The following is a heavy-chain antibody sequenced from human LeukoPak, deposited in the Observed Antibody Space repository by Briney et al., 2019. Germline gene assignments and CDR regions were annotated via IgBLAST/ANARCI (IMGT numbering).Heavy chain of an antibody. D-gene: IGHD3-9*01. J-gene: IGHJ4*02. CDR3: ATVPLRYFDWISPPDY. CDR1: GFTFSSYA. CDR2: ISGSGGST. Sequence: PGRSLRLSCAASGFTFSSYALSWVRQAPGKGLEWVSAISGSGGSTYYAVSVKGRFTISRDNSKNTLYLQMNSLRAEDTAVYYCATVPLRYFDWISPPDYWGQGTLVTVSS. V-gene: IGHV3-23*01.